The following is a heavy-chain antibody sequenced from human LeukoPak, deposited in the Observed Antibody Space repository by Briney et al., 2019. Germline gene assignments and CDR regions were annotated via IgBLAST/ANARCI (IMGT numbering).Heavy chain of an antibody. J-gene: IGHJ4*02. CDR2: INHSGST. D-gene: IGHD6-19*01. Sequence: SETLSLTCAVYGGSFSGYYTPPPPPPPPPPLPWIGEINHSGSTNYNPSLKSRVTISVDTSKNQFSLKLSSVTAADTAVYYCARPVSGSSGWYYNYWGQGTLVTVSS. CDR1: GGSFSGYY. V-gene: IGHV4-34*01. CDR3: ARPVSGSSGWYYNY.